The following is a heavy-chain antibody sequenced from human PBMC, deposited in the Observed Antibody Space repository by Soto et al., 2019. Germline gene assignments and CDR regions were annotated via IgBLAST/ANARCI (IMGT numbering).Heavy chain of an antibody. D-gene: IGHD1-26*01. CDR2: ISHDGNNK. J-gene: IGHJ4*02. CDR1: GFTFSSHI. Sequence: QVQLVESGGGVVQPGRSLRLSCAASGFTFSSHIMHWVRQTPGKGLEWMTFISHDGNNKYYADSVKGRFTISRANSENTLYLQMDSLRVEDTAVYYCARDDEGGSDCDLGYWGQGTLVTVSS. V-gene: IGHV3-30-3*01. CDR3: ARDDEGGSDCDLGY.